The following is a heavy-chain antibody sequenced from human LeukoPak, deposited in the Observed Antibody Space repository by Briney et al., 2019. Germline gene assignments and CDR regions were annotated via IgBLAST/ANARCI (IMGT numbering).Heavy chain of an antibody. Sequence: TGESLKISCKASGYGFSTYWIAWVRQMPGKGLEWMGIIYPGDSDTRYSPSFQGQVTISADKSISTAYLQWSSLKASDTAMYYCARHPIRSVITPKGAFDIWGQGTMVTVSS. J-gene: IGHJ3*02. D-gene: IGHD4-23*01. CDR2: IYPGDSDT. CDR3: ARHPIRSVITPKGAFDI. V-gene: IGHV5-51*01. CDR1: GYGFSTYW.